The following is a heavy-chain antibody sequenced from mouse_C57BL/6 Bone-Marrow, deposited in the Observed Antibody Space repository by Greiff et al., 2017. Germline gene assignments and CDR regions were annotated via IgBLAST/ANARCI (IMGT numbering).Heavy chain of an antibody. CDR1: GFTFSDYG. J-gene: IGHJ1*03. CDR3: ARHPYGSSPGYFDV. Sequence: EVQVVESGGGLVQPGGSLKLSCAASGFTFSDYGMAWVRQAPRKGPEWVASISNLAYSIYYADTVTGRFTISRENAKNTRDLEMSSMRSEDTAMYYCARHPYGSSPGYFDVWGTGTTVTVSS. V-gene: IGHV5-15*01. D-gene: IGHD1-1*01. CDR2: ISNLAYSI.